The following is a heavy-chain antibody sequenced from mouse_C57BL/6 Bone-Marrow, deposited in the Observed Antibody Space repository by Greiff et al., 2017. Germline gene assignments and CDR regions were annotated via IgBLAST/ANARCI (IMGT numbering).Heavy chain of an antibody. Sequence: DVKLQESGPGLVKPSQSLSLTCSVTGYSITSGYYWNWIRQFPGNKLEWMGYISYDGSNNYNPSLKNRISITRDTSKNQFFLKLNSVTTEETATYYCAREYYYGSSYYAMDYWGQGTTVTVSS. CDR1: GYSITSGYY. CDR2: ISYDGSN. CDR3: AREYYYGSSYYAMDY. V-gene: IGHV3-6*01. D-gene: IGHD1-1*01. J-gene: IGHJ4*01.